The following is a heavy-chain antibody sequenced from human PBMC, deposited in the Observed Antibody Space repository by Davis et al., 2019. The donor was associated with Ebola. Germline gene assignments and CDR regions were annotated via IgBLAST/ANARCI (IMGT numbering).Heavy chain of an antibody. J-gene: IGHJ4*02. V-gene: IGHV1-46*01. Sequence: AASVKVSCKASGYTFTSYGISWVRQAPGQGLEWMGIINPSGGSTSYAQKFQGRVTMTRDTSTSTVYMELSSLRSEDTAVYYCAKDSGSYYRGGMYYWGQGTLVTVSS. D-gene: IGHD1-26*01. CDR3: AKDSGSYYRGGMYY. CDR2: INPSGGST. CDR1: GYTFTSYG.